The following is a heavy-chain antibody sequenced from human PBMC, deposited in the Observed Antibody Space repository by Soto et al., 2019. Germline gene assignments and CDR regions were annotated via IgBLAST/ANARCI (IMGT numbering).Heavy chain of an antibody. CDR1: GGSFSGYY. J-gene: IGHJ6*02. Sequence: SETLSLTCAVYGGSFSGYYWSWIRQPPGKGLEWIGEINHSGSTNYNPSLKSRVTISVDTSKNQFSLKLSSVTAADTAVYYCARGRRPYYYGMDVWGQGTTVTVSS. V-gene: IGHV4-34*01. CDR2: INHSGST. CDR3: ARGRRPYYYGMDV.